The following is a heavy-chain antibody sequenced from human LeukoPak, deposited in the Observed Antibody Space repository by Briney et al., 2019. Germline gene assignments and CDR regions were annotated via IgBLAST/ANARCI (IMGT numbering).Heavy chain of an antibody. J-gene: IGHJ4*02. Sequence: GGSLRLSCAASGFTSSSYWMSWVRQAPGKGLEWVDIIKQDGSENYYVASVKGRFTISRDNDKNSLYLQMNSLRAEDTAVYYCVRWRTTVPRVDYWGQGTLVTVSS. D-gene: IGHD4-17*01. CDR2: IKQDGSEN. CDR1: GFTSSSYW. CDR3: VRWRTTVPRVDY. V-gene: IGHV3-7*01.